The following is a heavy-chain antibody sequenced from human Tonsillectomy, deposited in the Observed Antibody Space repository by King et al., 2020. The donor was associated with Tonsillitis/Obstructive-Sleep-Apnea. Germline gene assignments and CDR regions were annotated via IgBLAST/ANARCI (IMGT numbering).Heavy chain of an antibody. CDR3: VKGLRREVIAGNWFDP. Sequence: VQLVESGGGLVQPGRSLRLSCAVSGFTFDDYAMHWVRQAPGKGLEWVSGISWQSGSIGYADSVKGRFTISRDNAKNSLYLQMNSLRAEDTALYYCVKGLRREVIAGNWFDPWGQGTLVTVSS. CDR1: GFTFDDYA. J-gene: IGHJ5*02. CDR2: ISWQSGSI. V-gene: IGHV3-9*01. D-gene: IGHD2-21*01.